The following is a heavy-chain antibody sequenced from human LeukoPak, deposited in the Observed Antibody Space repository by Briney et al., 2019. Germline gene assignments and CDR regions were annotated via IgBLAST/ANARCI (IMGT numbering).Heavy chain of an antibody. D-gene: IGHD5-18*01. CDR1: GYTFINYG. J-gene: IGHJ3*01. V-gene: IGHV1-18*01. CDR3: VRADTAMITPQDAFDV. CDR2: ISSYNGNT. Sequence: ASVKVSCKTSGYTFINYGISWLRQAPGQGLEWMGWISSYNGNTHYARELQGRLTVTTDTSTKTAYMELRSLTSDDTAVYYCVRADTAMITPQDAFDVWGQGTMLTVSS.